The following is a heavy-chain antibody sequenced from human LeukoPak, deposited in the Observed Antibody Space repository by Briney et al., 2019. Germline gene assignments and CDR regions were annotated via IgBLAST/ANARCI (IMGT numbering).Heavy chain of an antibody. V-gene: IGHV5-51*01. CDR3: ARRGYCGGDCFIDY. CDR1: GYTFTNYW. D-gene: IGHD2-21*02. CDR2: IYPADSNI. J-gene: IGHJ4*02. Sequence: GESLKISCKGSGYTFTNYWIGWVRQMPGKGLEWMGIIYPADSNIRYSPSFQGQVTISADKSISTAYLQWSSLKASDTAMYYCARRGYCGGDCFIDYWGQGTLVTVSS.